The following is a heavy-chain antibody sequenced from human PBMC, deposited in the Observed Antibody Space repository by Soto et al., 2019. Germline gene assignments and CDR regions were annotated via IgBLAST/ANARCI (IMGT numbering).Heavy chain of an antibody. CDR3: PKLTAA. V-gene: IGHV3-23*01. D-gene: IGHD6-13*01. CDR1: GFTFSAYV. Sequence: EGEVLESGGGLVQPGGSLRLSCAASGFTFSAYVMSWVGQAPGKGLEWVSSITSSGGGTYYADSVKGRFTVSRDNSKNTVYLQMNSLRDEDTAVYYCPKLTAAWGQGTLVTVSS. CDR2: ITSSGGGT. J-gene: IGHJ4*02.